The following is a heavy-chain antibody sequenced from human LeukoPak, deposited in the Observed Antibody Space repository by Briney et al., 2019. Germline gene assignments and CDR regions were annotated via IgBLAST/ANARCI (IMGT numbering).Heavy chain of an antibody. J-gene: IGHJ4*02. CDR1: GYTFADYF. Sequence: GASVKVSCKTSGYTFADYFIHWVRQAPGQGLEWMGRINANSGATESQQKFQGRVTMTRDTSISTAYVEENSLISDDTAIYYCARDVSSTPNWEFDYWGQGTLVTVSS. D-gene: IGHD1-26*01. CDR2: INANSGAT. V-gene: IGHV1-2*06. CDR3: ARDVSSTPNWEFDY.